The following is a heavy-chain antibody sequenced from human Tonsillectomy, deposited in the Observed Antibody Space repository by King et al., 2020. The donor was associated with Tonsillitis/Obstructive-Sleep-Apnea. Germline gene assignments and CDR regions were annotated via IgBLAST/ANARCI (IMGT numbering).Heavy chain of an antibody. CDR1: GGSFSSYY. V-gene: IGHV4-34*01. CDR2: INHRGST. J-gene: IGHJ6*03. CDR3: ARIYYYASGSYYATFHYYMDV. Sequence: VQLQQWGAGLLKPSETLSLTCTVYGGSFSSYYWSWIRQPPGKGLDWIGHINHRGSTNNNASFKSRVTISVETSKNQFSLSLSSVTAADTAVYYCARIYYYASGSYYATFHYYMDVWGKGTTVTVSS. D-gene: IGHD3-10*01.